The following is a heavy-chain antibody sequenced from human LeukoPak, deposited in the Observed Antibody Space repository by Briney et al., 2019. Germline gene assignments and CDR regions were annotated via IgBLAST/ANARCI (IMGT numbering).Heavy chain of an antibody. CDR3: ARDPSVGATDQTADV. CDR1: GYTFTSYG. V-gene: IGHV1-18*01. Sequence: GASVRVSCKASGYTFTSYGISWVRQAPGQGLEWMGWISAYNGNTDYAQKLQGRVTMTTDTSTSTAYMELRSLRSDDTAVYYCARDPSVGATDQTADVWGKGTTVTVSS. J-gene: IGHJ6*04. CDR2: ISAYNGNT. D-gene: IGHD1-26*01.